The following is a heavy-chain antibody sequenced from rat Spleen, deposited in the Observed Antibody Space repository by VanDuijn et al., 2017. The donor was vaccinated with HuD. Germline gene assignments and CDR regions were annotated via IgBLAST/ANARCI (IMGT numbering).Heavy chain of an antibody. CDR1: GFSLTSYN. J-gene: IGHJ2*01. CDR3: ARSDYSSPYYFDY. Sequence: QVQLKESGPALVQPSQTLSLTCTVSGFSLTSYNVHWVRQTTGKGLEWMGVIWGNGDTNYNSAIKSRLSISRDTSKSQIYLKMNNLQTEDTAMYFCARSDYSSPYYFDYWGQGVMVSVSS. D-gene: IGHD1-2*01. CDR2: IWGNGDT. V-gene: IGHV2-30*01.